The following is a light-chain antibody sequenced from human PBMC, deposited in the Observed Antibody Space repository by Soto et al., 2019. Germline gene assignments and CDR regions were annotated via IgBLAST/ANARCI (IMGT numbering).Light chain of an antibody. CDR1: QSVSSSY. CDR2: GAS. V-gene: IGKV3-15*01. J-gene: IGKJ1*01. CDR3: QQYNNWPRT. Sequence: EIVLTQSPCTLSLSPVERATLSCSASQSVSSSYLAWYQQKPGQAPRLLIYGASTRATGIPARFSGSGSGTEFTLTISSLQSEDFAVYYCQQYNNWPRTFGQGTKVDIK.